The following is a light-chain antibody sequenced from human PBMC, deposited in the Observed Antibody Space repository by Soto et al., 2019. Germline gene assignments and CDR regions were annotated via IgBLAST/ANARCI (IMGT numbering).Light chain of an antibody. J-gene: IGKJ1*01. Sequence: EIVLTLSPGTLSLSPGERATLSCRASQSVSSGYLAWYQQKPGQAPRLLIYGTSSRATAIPDRFSGSESGTDFTLTISRLEPEDFAVYYCQQYGSSSWTFGQGPKVEIK. CDR1: QSVSSGY. CDR2: GTS. V-gene: IGKV3-20*01. CDR3: QQYGSSSWT.